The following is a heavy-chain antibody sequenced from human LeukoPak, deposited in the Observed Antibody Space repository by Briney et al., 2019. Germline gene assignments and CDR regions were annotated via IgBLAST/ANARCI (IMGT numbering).Heavy chain of an antibody. CDR2: IKQDGSET. CDR1: GFTFSSYA. Sequence: GGSLRLSCAASGFTFSSYAMSWVRQAPGKGLEWVANIKQDGSETYYVDSVKGRFTISRDNAKNSLHLQMNSLRVEDTAVYYCVREARERGGFDYWGQGALVTVSS. D-gene: IGHD5-24*01. J-gene: IGHJ4*02. CDR3: VREARERGGFDY. V-gene: IGHV3-7*01.